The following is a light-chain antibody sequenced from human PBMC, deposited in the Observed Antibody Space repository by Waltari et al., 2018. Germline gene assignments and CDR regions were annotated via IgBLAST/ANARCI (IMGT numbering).Light chain of an antibody. CDR3: QQYGSSVMYT. J-gene: IGKJ2*01. CDR1: QSITKRY. Sequence: VLTQSPGTLSLSPGERATFSCRASQSITKRYFAWYQQKPGQAPRLLIYGASSRAPGIPDRFSGSGSGTDLTLTISRLEPEDFAVYYCQQYGSSVMYTFGQGTKLEIK. V-gene: IGKV3-20*01. CDR2: GAS.